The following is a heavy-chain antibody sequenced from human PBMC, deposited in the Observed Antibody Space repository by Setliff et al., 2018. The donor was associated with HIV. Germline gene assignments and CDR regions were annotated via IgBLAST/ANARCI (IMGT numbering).Heavy chain of an antibody. Sequence: ESLQISCKGSGHSFNSYWIGWVRQMAGKGLEWMGIIYPGGTDTRYSPSFQGQVTISADKSISTAYLQWSSLKASDTAMYYCARQAAAFDIWGQGTMVTVSS. CDR1: GHSFNSYW. CDR3: ARQAAAFDI. J-gene: IGHJ3*02. V-gene: IGHV5-51*01. CDR2: IYPGGTDT. D-gene: IGHD6-25*01.